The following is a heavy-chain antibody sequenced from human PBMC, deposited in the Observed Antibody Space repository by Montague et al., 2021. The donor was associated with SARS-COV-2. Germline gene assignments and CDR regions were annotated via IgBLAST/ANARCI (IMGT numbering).Heavy chain of an antibody. CDR1: GLSVRTNY. CDR2: MFRGGAR. Sequence: SLRLSCAATGLSVRTNYMSWVRRAPGKRLERVSLMFRGGARRYSDAVKGRFTISRDDSKNTLYLQMNTLRAEDTAVYYFAREAGGDRGVLGPPLYHGMDVWGQGTTVIVSS. V-gene: IGHV3-66*02. D-gene: IGHD3-10*01. CDR3: AREAGGDRGVLGPPLYHGMDV. J-gene: IGHJ6*02.